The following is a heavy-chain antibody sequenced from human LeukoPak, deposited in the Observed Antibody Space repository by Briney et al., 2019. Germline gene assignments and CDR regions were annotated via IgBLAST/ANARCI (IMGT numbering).Heavy chain of an antibody. J-gene: IGHJ3*02. D-gene: IGHD5-12*01. CDR2: INGDGRNI. Sequence: GGALRLSCVASGLTFSSYWMHWVRQDPRKGLVGVSRINGDGRNINYADSVRGRFPLSRDNAKNTLYLQMHTLRVEDTAVYYCARDIIVADTSAYDIWGHGTMVTVSS. CDR3: ARDIIVADTSAYDI. CDR1: GLTFSSYW. V-gene: IGHV3-74*01.